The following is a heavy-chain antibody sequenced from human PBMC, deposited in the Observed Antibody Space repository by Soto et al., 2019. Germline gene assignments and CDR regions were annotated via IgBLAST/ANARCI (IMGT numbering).Heavy chain of an antibody. V-gene: IGHV1-8*01. CDR1: GYTFTSYD. CDR2: MNPNSGNT. CDR3: ARVAGYSGYDYPNWFDP. D-gene: IGHD5-12*01. Sequence: ASVKVSCKASGYTFTSYDINWVRQATGQGLEWMGWMNPNSGNTDYAQKFQGRVTMTRNTSISTAYMELSSLRSEATAVYYCARVAGYSGYDYPNWFDPWGQGTLVTVS. J-gene: IGHJ5*02.